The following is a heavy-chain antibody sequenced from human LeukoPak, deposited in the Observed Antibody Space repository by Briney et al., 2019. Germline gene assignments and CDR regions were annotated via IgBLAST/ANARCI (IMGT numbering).Heavy chain of an antibody. CDR1: GFTFSGYS. CDR2: IKQDGSEK. V-gene: IGHV3-7*01. Sequence: GGSLRLSCAASGFTFSGYSMSWVRQAPGKGLEWVANIKQDGSEKYYVDSVKGRFTISRDNAKNSLYLQMNSLRAEDTAVYYCARTITMIVVMDYWGQGTLVTVSS. D-gene: IGHD3-22*01. J-gene: IGHJ4*02. CDR3: ARTITMIVVMDY.